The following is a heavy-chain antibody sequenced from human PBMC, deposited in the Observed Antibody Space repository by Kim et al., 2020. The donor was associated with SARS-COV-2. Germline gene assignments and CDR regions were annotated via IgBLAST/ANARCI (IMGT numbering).Heavy chain of an antibody. V-gene: IGHV3-23*01. CDR1: GFTFSSYA. CDR3: AKGVCVLMMYFTYYFDY. J-gene: IGHJ4*02. D-gene: IGHD2-8*01. Sequence: GGSLRLSCAASGFTFSSYAMSWVRQAPGKGLEWVSAISGSGGSTYYADSVKGRFTISRDNSKNTLYLQMNSLRAEDTAVYYCAKGVCVLMMYFTYYFDYWAQGTWVTVSS. CDR2: ISGSGGST.